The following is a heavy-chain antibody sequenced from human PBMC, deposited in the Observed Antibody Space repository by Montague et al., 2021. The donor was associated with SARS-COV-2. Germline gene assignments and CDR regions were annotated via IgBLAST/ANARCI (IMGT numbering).Heavy chain of an antibody. V-gene: IGHV4-59*01. CDR3: ARTSRGSRYFYGVDV. CDR1: GDSISDYY. Sequence: SETLSLTCTASGDSISDYYWSWIRQPPGMGLEWIGYIFRSGATNYNPPLKSRVIITLDTSKSQFSLMLSSVTAADTATYYCARTSRGSRYFYGVDVWGQGTTVTVSS. D-gene: IGHD3-10*01. CDR2: IFRSGAT. J-gene: IGHJ6*02.